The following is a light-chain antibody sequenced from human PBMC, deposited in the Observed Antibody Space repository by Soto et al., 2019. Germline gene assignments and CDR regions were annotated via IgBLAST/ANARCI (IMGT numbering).Light chain of an antibody. Sequence: DIQLTQSPSFVSASVGERVTITCRASQDIGSYLAWYQQKPGEAPKLLISAASTLQSGVPSRFSGSGSGTEFTFTSRYLLPEGFATYYCQQLYSYSSFGQGTRLETK. CDR1: QDIGSY. CDR3: QQLYSYSS. V-gene: IGKV1-9*01. J-gene: IGKJ5*01. CDR2: AAS.